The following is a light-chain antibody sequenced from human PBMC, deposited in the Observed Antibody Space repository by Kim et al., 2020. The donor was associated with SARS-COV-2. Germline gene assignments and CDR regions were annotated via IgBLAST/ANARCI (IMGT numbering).Light chain of an antibody. Sequence: QPVLTQSPSASASLGASVNLTCTLSSGHSNYAIAWHQQQPEKGPRFLMKLNSDGSHSKGDGIPDRFSGSSSGAERYLTISSLQSEDEADYYCQTWGTGLWVFGGGTQLTVL. V-gene: IGLV4-69*01. CDR1: SGHSNYA. J-gene: IGLJ3*02. CDR3: QTWGTGLWV. CDR2: LNSDGSH.